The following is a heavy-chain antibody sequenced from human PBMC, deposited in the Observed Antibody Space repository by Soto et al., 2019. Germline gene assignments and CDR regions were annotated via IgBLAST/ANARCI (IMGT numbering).Heavy chain of an antibody. D-gene: IGHD1-26*01. CDR2: IYYSGST. V-gene: IGHV4-59*01. Sequence: SETLSLTCTGSCGSISSYYWSWIRQPPGKGLEWIGYIYYSGSTNYNPSLKSRVTISVDTSKNQFSLKLSSVTAADTAVYYCARDRGWYSGSYFWFDPWGQGTLVTVSS. CDR1: CGSISSYY. J-gene: IGHJ5*02. CDR3: ARDRGWYSGSYFWFDP.